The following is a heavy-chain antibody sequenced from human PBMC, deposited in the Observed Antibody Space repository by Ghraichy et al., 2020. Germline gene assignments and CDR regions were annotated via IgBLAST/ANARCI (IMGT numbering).Heavy chain of an antibody. CDR1: GFTFSSYW. J-gene: IGHJ6*02. CDR3: ARLYDFWSGYYYYYGMDV. Sequence: GGSLRLSCAASGFTFSSYWMSWVRQAPGKGLEWVANIKQDGSEKYYVDSVKGRFTISRDNAKNSLYLQMNSLRAEDTAVYYCARLYDFWSGYYYYYGMDVWGQGTTVTVSS. D-gene: IGHD3-3*01. CDR2: IKQDGSEK. V-gene: IGHV3-7*01.